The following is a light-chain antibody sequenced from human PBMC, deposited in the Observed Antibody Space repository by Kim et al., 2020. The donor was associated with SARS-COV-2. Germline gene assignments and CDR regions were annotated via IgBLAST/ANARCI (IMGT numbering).Light chain of an antibody. J-gene: IGLJ2*01. Sequence: QSALTPPASVSGSPGQSITISCTGTSSDVGNYNYVSWYQHHPGEAPKLMIYDVTKRPSGVSNRFFGSKSGNTASLTISGLQTEDEAYYYCCSYASSSTLIFGGGTQLTVL. CDR3: CSYASSSTLI. CDR2: DVT. V-gene: IGLV2-14*03. CDR1: SSDVGNYNY.